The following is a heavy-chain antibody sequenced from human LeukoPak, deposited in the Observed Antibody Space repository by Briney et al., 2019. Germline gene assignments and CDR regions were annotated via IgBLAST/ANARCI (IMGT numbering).Heavy chain of an antibody. CDR1: GFPFHNYW. J-gene: IGHJ4*02. CDR3: ARGLYGSGRRSLMAH. V-gene: IGHV3-7*01. D-gene: IGHD3-10*01. Sequence: PGGSLRLSCAASGFPFHNYWMTWVRQAPGEGLEWVANINQDEDEKYYLDSVKGRFTISRDNAETSLFLQMTSLRVEDTAIYYCARGLYGSGRRSLMAHWGPGTLVAVSS. CDR2: INQDEDEK.